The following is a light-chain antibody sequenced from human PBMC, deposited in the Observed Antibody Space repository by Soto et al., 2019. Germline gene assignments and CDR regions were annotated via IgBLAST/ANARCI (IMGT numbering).Light chain of an antibody. CDR2: SNN. V-gene: IGLV1-44*01. J-gene: IGLJ2*01. CDR3: SAWDDSLTGVV. Sequence: QLVLTQPPSASGTPGQRVTISCSGSSSNIGSNTVNWYQQLPGTAPKLLIYSNNQRPSGVPDRFSGSKSGPSASLAISGLLSEDEADYYCSAWDDSLTGVVFGGGTKLTVL. CDR1: SSNIGSNT.